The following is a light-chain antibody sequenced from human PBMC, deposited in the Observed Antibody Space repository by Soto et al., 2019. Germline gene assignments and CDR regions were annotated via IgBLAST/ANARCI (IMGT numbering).Light chain of an antibody. Sequence: SYELTQSPSVSVSPGRTARITCSGDALPKKYVYWYQLRPGQAPLLIVYKDNERPSGIPERFSGSSSGPTATLTISGVQAEDEADYYCQSIDGTGSLYVFGGGTKVTVL. CDR3: QSIDGTGSLYV. CDR2: KDN. V-gene: IGLV3-25*03. CDR1: ALPKKY. J-gene: IGLJ1*01.